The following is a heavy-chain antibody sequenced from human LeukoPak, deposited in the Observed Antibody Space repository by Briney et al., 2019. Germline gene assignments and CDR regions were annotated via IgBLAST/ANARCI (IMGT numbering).Heavy chain of an antibody. D-gene: IGHD3-10*01. CDR3: ARDGFGGSFGPLRPDY. CDR1: GYTFTSYG. CDR2: ISAYNGNT. J-gene: IGHJ4*02. V-gene: IGHV1-18*01. Sequence: ASVKVSCKASGYTFTSYGISWVRQAPGQGLEWMGWISAYNGNTNYAQKLQGRATMTTDTSTSTAYMGLRSLRSDDTAVYYCARDGFGGSFGPLRPDYWGQGTLVTVSS.